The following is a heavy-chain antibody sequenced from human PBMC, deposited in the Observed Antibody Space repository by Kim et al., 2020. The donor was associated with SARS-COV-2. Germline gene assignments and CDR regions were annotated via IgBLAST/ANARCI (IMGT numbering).Heavy chain of an antibody. CDR1: GLTFSIYV. CDR3: AKGGLKNLDV. J-gene: IGHJ6*03. V-gene: IGHV3-23*01. Sequence: GGSLRLSCAASGLTFSIYVMNWVRQAPGKGLEWVSGISDSGGSTYYADSVRGRFTISRDNSKNILHLQMNSLRAVDKAVYFCAKGGLKNLDVWGRGTTVT. CDR2: ISDSGGST.